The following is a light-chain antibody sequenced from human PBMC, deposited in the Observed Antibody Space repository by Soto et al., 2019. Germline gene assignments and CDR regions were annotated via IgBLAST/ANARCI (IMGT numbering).Light chain of an antibody. CDR2: EVS. CDR1: SSDVGSYNL. J-gene: IGLJ2*01. CDR3: CSYAGSSTNVV. V-gene: IGLV2-23*02. Sequence: QSALTQSASVSGSPGQSITISCTGTSSDVGSYNLVSWYQQHPGKAPKLMIYEVSKRPSGVSNRFSGSKSGNTASLTISGLQAEDEADYYCCSYAGSSTNVVFGGGTKLTVL.